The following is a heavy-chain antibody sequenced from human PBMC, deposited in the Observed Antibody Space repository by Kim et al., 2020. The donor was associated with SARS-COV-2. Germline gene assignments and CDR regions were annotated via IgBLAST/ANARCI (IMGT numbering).Heavy chain of an antibody. J-gene: IGHJ3*02. CDR3: ARSRGHYNVLTGYYSVSNDASDI. Sequence: ASVKVSCRASGYTFTTYYIHWVRQAPGQGLEWMGIINPSDSSTSYAQKFQGRVTMTINTSASTLYMELSSLRSDDKAVYYCARSRGHYNVLTGYYSVSNDASDIWGQGTMVTVSS. CDR2: INPSDSST. CDR1: GYTFTTYY. V-gene: IGHV1-46*01. D-gene: IGHD3-9*01.